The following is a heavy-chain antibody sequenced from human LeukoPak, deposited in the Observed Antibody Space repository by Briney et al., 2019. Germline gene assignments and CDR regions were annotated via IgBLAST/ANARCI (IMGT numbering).Heavy chain of an antibody. CDR2: IYYSGST. J-gene: IGHJ3*02. CDR3: AREGGNCSGGSCYSGAFDI. Sequence: PSGTLSLTCAVSGGSISSSNWWSWVRQPPGKGLEWIGSIYYSGSTYYNPSPKSRVTISVDTSKNQFSLKLSSVTAADTAMYYCAREGGNCSGGSCYSGAFDIWGQGTLVTVSS. CDR1: GGSISSSNW. V-gene: IGHV4-4*02. D-gene: IGHD2-15*01.